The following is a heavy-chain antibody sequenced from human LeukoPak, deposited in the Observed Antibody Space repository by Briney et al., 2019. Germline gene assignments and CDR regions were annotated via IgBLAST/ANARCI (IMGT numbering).Heavy chain of an antibody. J-gene: IGHJ6*02. CDR2: IWSDGSSK. CDR3: ARGQPPSYYDMDV. Sequence: GGSLRLSCAASGFTFSSYGMHWVRQAPGKGLEWVAVIWSDGSSKHYADSVKGRFTISRDNSKNTLYLQMSSLRAEDTALYYCARGQPPSYYDMDVWGRGTTVRVSS. D-gene: IGHD6-13*01. V-gene: IGHV3-33*01. CDR1: GFTFSSYG.